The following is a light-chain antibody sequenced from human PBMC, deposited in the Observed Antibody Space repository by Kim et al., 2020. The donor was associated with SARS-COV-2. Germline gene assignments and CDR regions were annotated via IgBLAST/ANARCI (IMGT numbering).Light chain of an antibody. CDR3: QAWARSRVV. Sequence: SYELTQPPSVSVSPGQTASITCSGDKLGDKYACWYQQKPGQSPVLVIYQDSKRPSGIPERFSGSNSGNTATLTISGTQAMDEADYYCQAWARSRVVFGGG. J-gene: IGLJ2*01. V-gene: IGLV3-1*01. CDR1: KLGDKY. CDR2: QDS.